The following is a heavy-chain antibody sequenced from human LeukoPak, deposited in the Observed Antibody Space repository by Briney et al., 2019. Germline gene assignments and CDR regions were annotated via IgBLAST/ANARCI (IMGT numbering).Heavy chain of an antibody. V-gene: IGHV3-30*18. D-gene: IGHD6-19*01. CDR1: GVTFSSYA. J-gene: IGHJ6*02. CDR3: AKDRQGSSGYYGYYGMDV. CDR2: MSYDGSNK. Sequence: GGSLRLSCAASGVTFSSYAMHWVRQAPGKGLEWVTIMSYDGSNKYYADSVKGRFTISRDNSKNTLYLQMNSLRAEDTAVYYCAKDRQGSSGYYGYYGMDVWGQGTTVTVSS.